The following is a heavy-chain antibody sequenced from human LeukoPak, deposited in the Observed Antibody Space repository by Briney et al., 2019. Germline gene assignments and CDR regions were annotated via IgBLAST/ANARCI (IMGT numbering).Heavy chain of an antibody. D-gene: IGHD4-17*01. V-gene: IGHV4-59*08. CDR2: IYYSGST. J-gene: IGHJ5*02. CDR3: AGLFRGDYGVYWFDP. CDR1: GGSFSGYY. Sequence: SETLSLTCAVYGGSFSGYYWSWIRQPPGKGLEWIGYIYYSGSTNYNPSLKSRVTISVDTSKNQFSLKLSSVTAADTAVYYCAGLFRGDYGVYWFDPWGQGTLVTVSS.